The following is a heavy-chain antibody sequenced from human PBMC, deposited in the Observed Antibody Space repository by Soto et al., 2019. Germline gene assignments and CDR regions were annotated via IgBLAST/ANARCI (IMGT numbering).Heavy chain of an antibody. D-gene: IGHD3-22*01. J-gene: IGHJ4*02. Sequence: QLQLQESGPGLVKPSETLSLTCTVSGGSIRSRSYYWGWIHQPPGKGLEWIGSIHYSGSTYYNPSLKSRVTISEDTSKNQFSLKLSSVTAADTAVYNCASSDYYYSSGRPGFDNWGQGTLVTVSS. CDR3: ASSDYYYSSGRPGFDN. CDR1: GGSIRSRSYY. V-gene: IGHV4-39*01. CDR2: IHYSGST.